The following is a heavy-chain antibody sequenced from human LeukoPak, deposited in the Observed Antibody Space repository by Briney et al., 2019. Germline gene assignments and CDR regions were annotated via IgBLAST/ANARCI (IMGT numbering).Heavy chain of an antibody. V-gene: IGHV3-53*01. CDR3: AKTPSLWWFDP. Sequence: GSLRLSCAASGFTVSSNYMSWVRQAPGKGLEWVSVIYSGGSTYYADSVKGRFTISRDNSNNTLYLQINSLRAEDTAVYYCAKTPSLWWFDPWGQGTLVTVSS. D-gene: IGHD3-16*02. CDR2: IYSGGST. CDR1: GFTVSSNY. J-gene: IGHJ5*02.